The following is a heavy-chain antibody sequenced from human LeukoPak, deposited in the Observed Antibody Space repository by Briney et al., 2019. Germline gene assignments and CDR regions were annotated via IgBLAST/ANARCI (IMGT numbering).Heavy chain of an antibody. J-gene: IGHJ6*03. CDR2: ISGSGGST. D-gene: IGHD4-11*01. Sequence: PGGSLRLSCAASGFTVSSNYMSWVRQAPGKGLEWVSAISGSGGSTYYADSVKGRFTISRDNSKNTLYLQMNSLRAEDTAVYYCAKGPFPYSNYARYMDVWGKGTTVTVSS. CDR1: GFTVSSNY. CDR3: AKGPFPYSNYARYMDV. V-gene: IGHV3-23*01.